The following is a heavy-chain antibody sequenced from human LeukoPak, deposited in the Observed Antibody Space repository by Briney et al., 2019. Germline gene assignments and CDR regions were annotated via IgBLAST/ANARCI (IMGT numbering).Heavy chain of an antibody. CDR1: GFTVSSNY. CDR2: IYTSGST. Sequence: GGSLRLSCAASGFTVSSNYMSWVRQAPGKGLECVALIYTSGSTNHADSVKGRFTISRDNSKNTLYLQMNNLRPEDTAVYYCTRSIWYFDYXGXGTLVTVSS. V-gene: IGHV3-53*01. J-gene: IGHJ4*02. CDR3: TRSIWYFDY.